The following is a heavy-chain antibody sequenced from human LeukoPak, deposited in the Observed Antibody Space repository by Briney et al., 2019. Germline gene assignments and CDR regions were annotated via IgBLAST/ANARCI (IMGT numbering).Heavy chain of an antibody. V-gene: IGHV1-3*01. Sequence: ASVMVSCKASGYSFSGYAVNWARQAPGQRFEWMGWSNAGNGHTKYSQNFQGRVTITRDSSANIVYMELSSLTSEDTAVYYCARGIWSATRVDYYLDNWGQGTLVTVSS. CDR1: GYSFSGYA. D-gene: IGHD5-24*01. CDR2: SNAGNGHT. J-gene: IGHJ4*02. CDR3: ARGIWSATRVDYYLDN.